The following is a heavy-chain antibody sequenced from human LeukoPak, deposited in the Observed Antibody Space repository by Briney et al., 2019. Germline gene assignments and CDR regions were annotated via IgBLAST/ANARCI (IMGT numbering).Heavy chain of an antibody. CDR1: GFTFRTYW. J-gene: IGHJ4*02. CDR2: IKQDGNEK. CDR3: ARVGVREDY. D-gene: IGHD3-10*01. V-gene: IGHV3-7*01. Sequence: GGSLRLSCAASGFTFRTYWMSWVRQAPGKGLEWVANIKQDGNEKYYVDSVKGRFTISRDNAKNSLDLQMNSLRAEDTAVYYCARVGVREDYWGQGTLVTVSS.